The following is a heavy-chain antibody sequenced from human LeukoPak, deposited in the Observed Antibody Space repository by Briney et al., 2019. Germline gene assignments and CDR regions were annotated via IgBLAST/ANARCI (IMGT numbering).Heavy chain of an antibody. Sequence: GGSLRLSCAGGFTFSDYSMNWIRQAPGKGLEWVSYISSSSTVYYTDSVKGRFTISRDNAKRSLYLQMNSLRAEDTAVYYCVGWGSDESWGQGTLVTVSS. CDR1: GFTFSDYS. CDR2: ISSSSTV. CDR3: VGWGSDES. V-gene: IGHV3-48*01. J-gene: IGHJ5*02. D-gene: IGHD3-10*01.